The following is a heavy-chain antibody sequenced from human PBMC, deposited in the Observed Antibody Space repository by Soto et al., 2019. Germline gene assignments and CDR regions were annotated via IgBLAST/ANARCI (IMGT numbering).Heavy chain of an antibody. CDR2: IYHSGST. CDR3: ARDYSSSSGGLVWFDP. V-gene: IGHV4-38-2*02. D-gene: IGHD6-6*01. J-gene: IGHJ5*02. CDR1: GYSISSGYY. Sequence: PSETLSLTCAVSGYSISSGYYWGWIRQPPGKGLEWIGSIYHSGSTYYNPSLKSRVTISVDTSKNQFSLKLSSVTAADTAVYYCARDYSSSSGGLVWFDPWGQGTLVTVSS.